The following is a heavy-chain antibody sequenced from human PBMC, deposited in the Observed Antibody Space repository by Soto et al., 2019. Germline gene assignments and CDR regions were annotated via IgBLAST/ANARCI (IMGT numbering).Heavy chain of an antibody. Sequence: GGSLRLSCAASGFTFSSYGMHWVRQAPGKGLEWVAVISYDGSNKYYADSVKGRFTISRDNSKNTLYLQMNSLRAEDTAVYYCAKDIAVAGTKNFPLLYYYYGMDVWGQGTTVTVSS. CDR3: AKDIAVAGTKNFPLLYYYYGMDV. CDR2: ISYDGSNK. D-gene: IGHD6-19*01. CDR1: GFTFSSYG. J-gene: IGHJ6*02. V-gene: IGHV3-30*18.